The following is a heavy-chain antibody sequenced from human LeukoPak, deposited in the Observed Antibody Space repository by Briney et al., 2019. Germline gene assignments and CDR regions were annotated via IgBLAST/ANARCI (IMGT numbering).Heavy chain of an antibody. CDR2: LAYDGTNK. J-gene: IGHJ4*02. Sequence: GGSLRLSCTASEFPFVDYAMHWVRQPPGKGLEWVTLLAYDGTNKQYADSVKGRFTISRDNSQNTVDLQMDSLRAEDTAVYYCARGGPLGDTNRFDFWGQGILVTVSS. CDR3: ARGGPLGDTNRFDF. D-gene: IGHD1-14*01. V-gene: IGHV3-30*04. CDR1: EFPFVDYA.